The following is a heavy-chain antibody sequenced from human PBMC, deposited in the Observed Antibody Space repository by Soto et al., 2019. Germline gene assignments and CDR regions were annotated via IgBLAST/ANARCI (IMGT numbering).Heavy chain of an antibody. V-gene: IGHV1-69*12. J-gene: IGHJ2*01. D-gene: IGHD2-15*01. Sequence: QVQLVQSGAEVKKPGSSVKVSCKASVGTFSSYAISWVRQAPGQGLEWMGGIIPIFGTANYAQKFQGRVTITADETTSTAYMERSSLRAEDTAVYYCARVVTVVKALHYWYSDLWRRGTLVTVST. CDR2: IIPIFGTA. CDR3: ARVVTVVKALHYWYSDL. CDR1: VGTFSSYA.